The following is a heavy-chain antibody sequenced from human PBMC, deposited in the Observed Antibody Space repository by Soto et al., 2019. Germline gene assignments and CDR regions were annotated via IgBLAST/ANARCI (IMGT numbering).Heavy chain of an antibody. CDR1: GGTFSSYA. CDR3: ASSRSCSSTSCHPSSFCDYYYGMDV. D-gene: IGHD2-2*01. V-gene: IGHV1-69*12. Sequence: QVQLVQSGAEVKKPGSSVKVSCKASGGTFSSYAISWVRQAPGQGLEWMGGIIPIFGTANYAPKFQGRVTITADESPSTDYMELISLGSDDTAVYYCASSRSCSSTSCHPSSFCDYYYGMDVWGQGTTVTVSS. J-gene: IGHJ6*02. CDR2: IIPIFGTA.